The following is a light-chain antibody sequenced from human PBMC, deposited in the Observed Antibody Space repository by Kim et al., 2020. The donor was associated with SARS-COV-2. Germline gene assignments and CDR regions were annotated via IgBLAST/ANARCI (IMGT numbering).Light chain of an antibody. CDR2: QDS. J-gene: IGLJ1*01. CDR3: QAWDSSTGV. CDR1: KLGDKY. V-gene: IGLV3-1*01. Sequence: VSPGQTGTITCSGDKLGDKYACWYQQKPGPSPVLVIYQDSKRPSGIPGRFSGSNSGNTATLTISGTQAMDEADYYSQAWDSSTGVFGTGTKVTVL.